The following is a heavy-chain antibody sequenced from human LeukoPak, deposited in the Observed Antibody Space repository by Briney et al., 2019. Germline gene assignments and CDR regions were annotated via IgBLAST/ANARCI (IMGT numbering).Heavy chain of an antibody. CDR2: ISGSGGST. CDR3: AKLSGSYWPGGYFDL. Sequence: PGGSLRLSCAASAFTFSSYGMSWVRQAPGKGLEWVSAISGSGGSTYYADSVKGRFTISRDNSKNTLYPQMNSLRAEDTAVYYCAKLSGSYWPGGYFDLWGRGTLVTVSS. CDR1: AFTFSSYG. D-gene: IGHD1-26*01. V-gene: IGHV3-23*01. J-gene: IGHJ2*01.